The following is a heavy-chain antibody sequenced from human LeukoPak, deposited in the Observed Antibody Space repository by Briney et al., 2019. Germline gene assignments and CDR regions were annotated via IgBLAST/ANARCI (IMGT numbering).Heavy chain of an antibody. Sequence: SETLSLTCAVYGGSFSGYYWSWIRQPPGKGLEWIGEINHSGSTNYNPSLKSRVTISVDTSKNQFSLKLSSVTAADTAVYYCARGVGVPAKIDYWGQGTLVTVSP. J-gene: IGHJ4*02. CDR1: GGSFSGYY. V-gene: IGHV4-34*01. D-gene: IGHD2-2*01. CDR2: INHSGST. CDR3: ARGVGVPAKIDY.